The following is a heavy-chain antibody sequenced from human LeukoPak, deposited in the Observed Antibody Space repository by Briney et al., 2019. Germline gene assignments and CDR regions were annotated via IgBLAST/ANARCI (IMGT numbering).Heavy chain of an antibody. Sequence: GGSLRLSCAASGFTFSAYYMSWIRQAPGKGLEWVSYISGSGSGIYYADSVKGRFTISRDNAQNSLHLQMNSLRAEDTAMYYCTRSLSGAAGPIDYWGQGTLVTVSS. CDR2: ISGSGSGI. V-gene: IGHV3-11*04. D-gene: IGHD6-13*01. J-gene: IGHJ4*02. CDR1: GFTFSAYY. CDR3: TRSLSGAAGPIDY.